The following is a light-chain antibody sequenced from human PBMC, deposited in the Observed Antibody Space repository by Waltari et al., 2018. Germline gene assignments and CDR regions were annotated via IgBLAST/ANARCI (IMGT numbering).Light chain of an antibody. Sequence: EIVMTQSQATLSVSPGERATLSCRASQSVSSNLAWYQQKPGQATRLLIYGASTRATGFPARFSGSGSGTEFTLTISSMQSEDFAVYYCQQYNNWPITFGGGTKVEIK. CDR2: GAS. V-gene: IGKV3-15*01. J-gene: IGKJ4*01. CDR3: QQYNNWPIT. CDR1: QSVSSN.